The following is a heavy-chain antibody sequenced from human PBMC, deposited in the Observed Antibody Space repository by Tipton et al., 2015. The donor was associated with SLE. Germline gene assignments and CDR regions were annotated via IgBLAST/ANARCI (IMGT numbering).Heavy chain of an antibody. Sequence: PSLTCSVSGGSITSYYWSWFRQSTGRGLEWIGRVYSSGGTNYNPSLKSRVTMSVDTSKNQFSLKLTSLTAADTAVYYCARTLGAIAHTVYDAFDIWGQGTMVTVSS. CDR2: VYSSGGT. CDR1: GGSITSYY. D-gene: IGHD1-26*01. CDR3: ARTLGAIAHTVYDAFDI. V-gene: IGHV4-4*07. J-gene: IGHJ3*02.